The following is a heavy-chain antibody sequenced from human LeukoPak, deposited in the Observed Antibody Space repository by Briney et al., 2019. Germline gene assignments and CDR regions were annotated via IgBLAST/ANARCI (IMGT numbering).Heavy chain of an antibody. CDR3: ARGQGRPRYIVGATPDPDFDY. J-gene: IGHJ4*02. CDR1: GGSISSGDYY. CDR2: IYYSGST. Sequence: PSETLSLTCTVYGGSISSGDYYWSWIRQPPGKGLEWIVYIYYSGSTNYNPSLKSRVTISVDTSNNQFSLKLSSVTVADTAVYDCARGQGRPRYIVGATPDPDFDYWGQGTLVTVSS. V-gene: IGHV4-30-4*08. D-gene: IGHD1-26*01.